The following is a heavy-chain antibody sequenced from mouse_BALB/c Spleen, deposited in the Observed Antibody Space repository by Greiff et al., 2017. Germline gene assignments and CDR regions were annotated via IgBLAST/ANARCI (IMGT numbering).Heavy chain of an antibody. V-gene: IGHV5-17*02. Sequence: EVHLVESGGGLVQPGGSRKLSCAASGFTFSSFGMHWVRQAPEKGLEWVAYISSGSSTIYYADTVKGRFTISRDNPKNTLFLQMTSLRSEDTAMYYCARGYYGSRGYFDYWGQGTTLTVSS. D-gene: IGHD1-1*01. CDR1: GFTFSSFG. CDR2: ISSGSSTI. CDR3: ARGYYGSRGYFDY. J-gene: IGHJ2*01.